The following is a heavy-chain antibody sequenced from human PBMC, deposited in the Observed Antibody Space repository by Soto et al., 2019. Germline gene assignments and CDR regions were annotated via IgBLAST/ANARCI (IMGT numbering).Heavy chain of an antibody. CDR2: IWYDGSNK. J-gene: IGHJ4*02. CDR3: ARGSLEVVAATDY. V-gene: IGHV3-33*01. D-gene: IGHD2-15*01. CDR1: GFTFSSYG. Sequence: QVQLVESGGGVVQPGRSLRLSCAASGFTFSSYGMHWVRQAPGKGLEWGAVIWYDGSNKYYADSVKGRFTISRDNSKNTRYLKINTLSAQDTAVYYFARGSLEVVAATDYWGQGTLVTVSS.